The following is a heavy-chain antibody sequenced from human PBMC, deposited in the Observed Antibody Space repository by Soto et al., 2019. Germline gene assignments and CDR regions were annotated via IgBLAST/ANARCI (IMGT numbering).Heavy chain of an antibody. CDR1: GFTFSSYS. CDR2: ISSSSSYI. Sequence: GGSLRLSCAASGFTFSSYSMNWVRQAPGKGLEWVSSISSSSSYIYYADSVKGRFTISRDNAKNSLYLQMNSLRAEDTAVYYCAKDRMVRGVPKFDYWGQGTLVTVSS. CDR3: AKDRMVRGVPKFDY. D-gene: IGHD3-10*01. V-gene: IGHV3-21*04. J-gene: IGHJ4*02.